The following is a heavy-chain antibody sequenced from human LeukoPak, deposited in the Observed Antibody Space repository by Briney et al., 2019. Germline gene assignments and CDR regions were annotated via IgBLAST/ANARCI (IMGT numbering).Heavy chain of an antibody. D-gene: IGHD4-11*01. V-gene: IGHV3-7*01. CDR2: IKPDGNEK. CDR1: EFTFSSYW. CDR3: LRGLYSDY. J-gene: IGHJ4*02. Sequence: LPGGSLRLSCAASEFTFSSYWMNWVRQAPGKGLEWVANIKPDGNEKYYVDSVKGRFTISRDNAKNSLYLQMNSLRADDTAVYYSLRGLYSDYTSQGTLVTVSS.